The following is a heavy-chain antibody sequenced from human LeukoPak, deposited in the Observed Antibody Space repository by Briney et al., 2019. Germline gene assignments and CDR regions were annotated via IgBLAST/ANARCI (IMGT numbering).Heavy chain of an antibody. CDR3: AKSSHSYGNDALDI. CDR1: GFIFDDYA. CDR2: IRGGGGVK. J-gene: IGHJ3*02. D-gene: IGHD5-18*01. V-gene: IGHV3-23*01. Sequence: GGSLRLSCAASGFIFDDYAMHWVRQAPGKGLEYVSVIRGGGGVKYYVASVKGRFTISRDNSKNTLYLQMNSLRAEDTAVYYCAKSSHSYGNDALDIWGQGTMVTVSS.